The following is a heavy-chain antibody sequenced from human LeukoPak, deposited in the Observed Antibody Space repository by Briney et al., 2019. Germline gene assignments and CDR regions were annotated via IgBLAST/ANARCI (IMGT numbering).Heavy chain of an antibody. CDR1: GYTLTELS. D-gene: IGHD3-22*01. CDR3: ARDRYYYDSSGYLDY. J-gene: IGHJ4*02. V-gene: IGHV1-2*02. Sequence: ASVKVSCKVSGYTLTELSMHWVRQAPGQGLEWMGWINPNSGGTNYAQKFQGRVTMTRDTSISTAYMELSRLRSDDTAVYYCARDRYYYDSSGYLDYWGQGTLVTVSS. CDR2: INPNSGGT.